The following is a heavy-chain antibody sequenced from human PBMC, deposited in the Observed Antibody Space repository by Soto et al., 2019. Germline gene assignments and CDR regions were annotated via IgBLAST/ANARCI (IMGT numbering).Heavy chain of an antibody. D-gene: IGHD6-13*01. Sequence: PGGSLRLSCTASGFTFGDYAMSWVRQAPGKGLEWVGFNRSKAYGGTTEYAASGKGRFTISRDESKSIAYLQMNSLKTEDTAVYYCTIVSAGYSSSWGQGTLVTVSS. CDR3: TIVSAGYSSS. CDR1: GFTFGDYA. CDR2: NRSKAYGGTT. J-gene: IGHJ4*02. V-gene: IGHV3-49*04.